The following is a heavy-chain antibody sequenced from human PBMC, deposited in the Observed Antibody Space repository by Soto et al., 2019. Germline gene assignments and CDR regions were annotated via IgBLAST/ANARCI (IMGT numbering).Heavy chain of an antibody. D-gene: IGHD2-8*02. V-gene: IGHV1-2*02. Sequence: HEHLVQSGAEVKRPGASLKVSCKASGYSFTGYYIHWVRQAPGQGLEWMGWINPDSGATNYAQNFQGRVTLTSATSISTASTDLTSLTSDDTAVYYCARGDYGTGGYPFPYFDYWGQGTLVIVSS. CDR2: INPDSGAT. J-gene: IGHJ4*02. CDR3: ARGDYGTGGYPFPYFDY. CDR1: GYSFTGYY.